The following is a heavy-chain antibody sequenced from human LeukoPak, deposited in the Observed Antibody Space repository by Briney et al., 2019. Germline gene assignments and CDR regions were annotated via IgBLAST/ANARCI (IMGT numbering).Heavy chain of an antibody. D-gene: IGHD3-16*01. CDR2: IYHSGST. V-gene: IGHV4-30-2*01. CDR3: ARAGAYFGGSDY. J-gene: IGHJ4*02. Sequence: SDTLSLTCTVSGGSISSGGYYWSWIRQPPGKGLEWIGYIYHSGSTYYNPSLKSRVTISVDRSKNQFSLKLSSVTAADTAVYYCARAGAYFGGSDYWGQGTLVTVSS. CDR1: GGSISSGGYY.